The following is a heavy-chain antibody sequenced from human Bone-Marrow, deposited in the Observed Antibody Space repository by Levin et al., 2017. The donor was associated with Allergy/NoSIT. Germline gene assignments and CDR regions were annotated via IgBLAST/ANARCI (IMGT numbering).Heavy chain of an antibody. CDR1: GFTFDDYA. Sequence: GGSLRLSCAASGFTFDDYAMHWVRQAPGKGLEWVSGISWNSGSIGYADSVKGRFTISRDNAKNSLYLQMNSLRAEDTALYYCAKDSSSYVGDGMDVWGQGTTVTVSS. J-gene: IGHJ6*02. CDR2: ISWNSGSI. D-gene: IGHD3-10*02. V-gene: IGHV3-9*01. CDR3: AKDSSSYVGDGMDV.